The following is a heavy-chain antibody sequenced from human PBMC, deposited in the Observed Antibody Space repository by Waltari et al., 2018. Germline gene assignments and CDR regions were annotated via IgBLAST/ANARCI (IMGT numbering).Heavy chain of an antibody. CDR2: IKKDGREK. Sequence: EVQLVESGGGLVQPGGSLRLSCAASGFTFSSYWMSWVRQAPGKGVRGVAKIKKDGREKYYVDSVKGRFTISRDNAKNSLYLQMNSLRAEDTAVYYCARDSEATIDYWGQGTLVTVSS. CDR3: ARDSEATIDY. V-gene: IGHV3-7*01. D-gene: IGHD5-12*01. CDR1: GFTFSSYW. J-gene: IGHJ4*02.